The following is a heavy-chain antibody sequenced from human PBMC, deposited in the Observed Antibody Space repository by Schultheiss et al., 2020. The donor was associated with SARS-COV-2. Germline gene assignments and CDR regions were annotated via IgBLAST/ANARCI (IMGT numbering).Heavy chain of an antibody. CDR2: INYSGGT. Sequence: SQTLSLTCTVSGGSISSSNYYWAWIRQPPGKGLEWMGSINYSGGTYYHPSLKSRVTISADTSKNQFSLKVSSVTSADTAVYYCARVGVNSAFDGGWFDPWGQGSLVTVSS. CDR1: GGSISSSNYY. D-gene: IGHD5-12*01. V-gene: IGHV4-39*07. J-gene: IGHJ5*02. CDR3: ARVGVNSAFDGGWFDP.